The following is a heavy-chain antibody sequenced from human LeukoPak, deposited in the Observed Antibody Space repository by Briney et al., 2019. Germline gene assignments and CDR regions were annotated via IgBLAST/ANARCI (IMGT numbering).Heavy chain of an antibody. J-gene: IGHJ4*02. CDR2: INPNSGDT. D-gene: IGHD3-10*01. CDR1: GYTFTAYY. CDR3: ARAYGSGTSYHPDY. V-gene: IGHV1-2*02. Sequence: ASVKVSCKASGYTFTAYYMHWVRQAPGQGLEWMGWINPNSGDTNSSQKLQDRVTLTRDTSISTAYMELSSLTSDDTAVYYCARAYGSGTSYHPDYWGQGTLVTISS.